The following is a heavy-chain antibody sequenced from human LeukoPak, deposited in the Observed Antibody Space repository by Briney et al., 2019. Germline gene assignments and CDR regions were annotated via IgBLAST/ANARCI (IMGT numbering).Heavy chain of an antibody. CDR3: ARDSMSGWVLGPYYYYGMDV. CDR2: IYHSGST. CDR1: GGSISSSNW. Sequence: SGTLSLTCAVSGGSISSSNWWSWVRQPPGKGLEWIGEIYHSGSTNYNPSLKSRVTISVDKSKNQFSLKLSSVTAADTAVYYCARDSMSGWVLGPYYYYGMDVWGKGTTVTVSS. D-gene: IGHD6-19*01. J-gene: IGHJ6*04. V-gene: IGHV4-4*02.